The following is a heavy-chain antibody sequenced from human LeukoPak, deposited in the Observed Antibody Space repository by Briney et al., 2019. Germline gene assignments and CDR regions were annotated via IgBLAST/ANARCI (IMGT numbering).Heavy chain of an antibody. CDR2: VYFSGST. D-gene: IGHD6-25*01. Sequence: SETLSLTCIVSGGSISSYYWSWIRQPPGKGLEWIGYVYFSGSTTYNPSLKSRIHISINTSKNQFSLKLDSVTPADTAVYYCARAEAAPGSEIDHWSKGNLVTVSS. J-gene: IGHJ4*02. V-gene: IGHV4-59*01. CDR3: ARAEAAPGSEIDH. CDR1: GGSISSYY.